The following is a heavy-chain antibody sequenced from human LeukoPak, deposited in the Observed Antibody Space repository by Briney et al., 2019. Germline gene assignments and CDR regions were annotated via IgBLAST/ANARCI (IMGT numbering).Heavy chain of an antibody. J-gene: IGHJ3*02. CDR1: GYTPTELS. D-gene: IGHD1-26*01. CDR3: ATLSGSYYGNAFDI. V-gene: IGHV1-24*01. Sequence: GASVKVSCKVSGYTPTELSMHWVRQAPGKGLEWMGGFDPEDGETIYAQKFQGRVTMTEDTSTDTAYMELSSLRSEDTAVYYCATLSGSYYGNAFDIWGQGTMVTVSS. CDR2: FDPEDGET.